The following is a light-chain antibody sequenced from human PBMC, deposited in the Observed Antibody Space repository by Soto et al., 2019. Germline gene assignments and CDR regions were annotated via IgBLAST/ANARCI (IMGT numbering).Light chain of an antibody. CDR3: QQYRSSPT. CDR2: DVS. CDR1: QSVSSSY. Sequence: EIVLTQSPGTLSLSPGERATLSCRSSQSVSSSYLAWYQQKPGQAPRLLIYDVSSRATGIPDRFSGSGSGTDFTLTISRLEPEDFAVYYCQQYRSSPTFGQGTKVEIK. J-gene: IGKJ1*01. V-gene: IGKV3-20*01.